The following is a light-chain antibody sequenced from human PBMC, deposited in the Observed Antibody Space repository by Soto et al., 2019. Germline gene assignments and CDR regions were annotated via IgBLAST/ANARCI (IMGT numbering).Light chain of an antibody. Sequence: AIRMTQSPSSFSASTGDRVTITCRASQGISSYLAWYQQKQGKAPKLLIYAASTLQSGVPSRFSGSGSGTDFTLTISCLQSEDFATYYCQQYYSYPALTFGGGTKVEIK. CDR2: AAS. CDR1: QGISSY. J-gene: IGKJ4*01. CDR3: QQYYSYPALT. V-gene: IGKV1-8*01.